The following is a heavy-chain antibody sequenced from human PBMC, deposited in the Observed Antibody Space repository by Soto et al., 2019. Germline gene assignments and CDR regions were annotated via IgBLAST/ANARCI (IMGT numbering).Heavy chain of an antibody. CDR3: AKGGTTKYYYYYYMDV. V-gene: IGHV3-23*01. Sequence: GGSLRLSCAASGFTFSSYAMSWVRQAPGKGLEWVSTFSGSGGSTYYADSVKGRFTISRDNSKNTLYLQMNSLRAEDTAVYYCAKGGTTKYYYYYYMDVWGKGTTVTVSS. CDR1: GFTFSSYA. D-gene: IGHD1-1*01. J-gene: IGHJ6*03. CDR2: FSGSGGST.